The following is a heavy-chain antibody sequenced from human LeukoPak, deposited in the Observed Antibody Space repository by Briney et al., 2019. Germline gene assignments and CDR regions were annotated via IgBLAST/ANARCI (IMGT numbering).Heavy chain of an antibody. CDR3: AKSPVDSSGWLNWFDP. CDR1: GFTFSNFA. J-gene: IGHJ5*02. CDR2: IVGSSST. V-gene: IGHV3-21*04. D-gene: IGHD6-19*01. Sequence: PGRSLRLSCAASGFTFSNFAMTWVRQAPGKGLEWVSSIVGSSSTYYADSLKGRFTISRDNAKNSLYLQMNSLRAEDTAVYYCAKSPVDSSGWLNWFDPWGQGTLVTVSS.